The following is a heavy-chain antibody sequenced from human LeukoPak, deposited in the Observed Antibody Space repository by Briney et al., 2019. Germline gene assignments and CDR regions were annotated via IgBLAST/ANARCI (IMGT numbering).Heavy chain of an antibody. CDR3: ARDDCTNNVCYLWFDP. CDR1: GFTFSSSS. J-gene: IGHJ5*02. CDR2: ISSSSSYI. D-gene: IGHD2-8*01. Sequence: GGSLRLSCAASGFTFSSSSMNWVRQAPGKGLEWVSSISSSSSYIYYADSVKGRFTISRDNAKNSLYLQMNSLKSDDTAVYYCARDDCTNNVCYLWFDPWGQGTLVTVSS. V-gene: IGHV3-21*04.